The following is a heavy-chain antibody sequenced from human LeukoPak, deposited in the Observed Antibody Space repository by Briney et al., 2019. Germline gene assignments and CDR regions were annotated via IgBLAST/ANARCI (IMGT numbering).Heavy chain of an antibody. D-gene: IGHD3-16*02. CDR1: GFTFSSYG. CDR3: AKNGRGVIVHNDPYYFDY. V-gene: IGHV3-30*18. Sequence: PGRSLRLSCAASGFTFSSYGMHWVRQAPGKGLEWVAVISYDGSNKYYADSVKGRFTISRDNSKNTLYLQMNSLRAEDTAVYYCAKNGRGVIVHNDPYYFDYWGQGTLVTVSS. CDR2: ISYDGSNK. J-gene: IGHJ4*02.